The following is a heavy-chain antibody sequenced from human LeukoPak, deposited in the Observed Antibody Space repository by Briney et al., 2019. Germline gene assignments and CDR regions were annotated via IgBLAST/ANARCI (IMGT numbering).Heavy chain of an antibody. CDR3: AKGYRSGWYALDY. V-gene: IGHV3-30*18. CDR2: ISYDGSNK. J-gene: IGHJ4*02. CDR1: GFAFNTYA. D-gene: IGHD6-19*01. Sequence: GGSLRLSCAASGFAFNTYAMHWVRQAPGKGLEWVAVISYDGSNKYYADSVKGRFTISRDNSKNTLYLQMNSLRAEDTAVYYCAKGYRSGWYALDYWGEGTLVTVSS.